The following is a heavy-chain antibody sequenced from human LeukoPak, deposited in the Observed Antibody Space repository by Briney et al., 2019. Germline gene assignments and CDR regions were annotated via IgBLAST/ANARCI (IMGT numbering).Heavy chain of an antibody. J-gene: IGHJ5*02. V-gene: IGHV4-31*03. CDR2: FYYSGIT. CDR3: ASTTITTGWFDP. Sequence: SETLSLTCTVSGGSISSVGYHWTWIRQHPGKGLEWIGYFYYSGITYFNPSLKSRVSISVDTSKNQFSPKVNSVTAADTAVYYCASTTITTGWFDPWGQGTLVTVSS. CDR1: GGSISSVGYH. D-gene: IGHD4-11*01.